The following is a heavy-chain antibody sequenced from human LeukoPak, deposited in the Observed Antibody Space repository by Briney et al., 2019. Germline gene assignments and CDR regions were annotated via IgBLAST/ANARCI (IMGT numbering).Heavy chain of an antibody. CDR1: GYSFTSYW. V-gene: IGHV5-51*07. D-gene: IGHD5-18*01. CDR3: ARQWYEDTAMVDY. J-gene: IGHJ4*02. CDR2: IYPGDSDT. Sequence: GESLKISCEGSGYSFTSYWIAWVHQMPGKGLEWMGIIYPGDSDTRYSPSFQGQVTISADKSISTAYLQWRSLKASDTAMYYCARQWYEDTAMVDYWGQGTLVTVSS.